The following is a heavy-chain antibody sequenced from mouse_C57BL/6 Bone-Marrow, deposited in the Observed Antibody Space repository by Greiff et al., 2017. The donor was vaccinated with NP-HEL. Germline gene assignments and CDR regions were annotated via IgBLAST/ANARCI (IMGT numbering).Heavy chain of an antibody. J-gene: IGHJ3*01. CDR2: IDPETGGT. V-gene: IGHV1-15*01. CDR3: TREGWLLLGFAY. CDR1: GYTFTDYE. Sequence: QVQLQQSGAELVRPGASVTLSCKASGYTFTDYEMHWVKQTPVHGLEWIGAIDPETGGTAYNQKFKGKAILTADKSSSTAYMELRSLTSEDSAVYYCTREGWLLLGFAYWGQGTLVTVSA. D-gene: IGHD2-3*01.